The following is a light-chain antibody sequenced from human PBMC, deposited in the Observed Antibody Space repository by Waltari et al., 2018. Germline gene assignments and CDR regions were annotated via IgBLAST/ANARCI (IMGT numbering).Light chain of an antibody. CDR3: CSGVGRNIYWV. Sequence: QSALTQPRSVSASPGQSVTISCTGTSSDVGSINFVSWYQHHPDKAPKLIIYDVNKRPTGVQGRSSGSKSDNTASLTSAGLQAEDDADYYCCSGVGRNIYWVFGGGTKLTVL. V-gene: IGLV2-11*01. J-gene: IGLJ3*02. CDR1: SSDVGSINF. CDR2: DVN.